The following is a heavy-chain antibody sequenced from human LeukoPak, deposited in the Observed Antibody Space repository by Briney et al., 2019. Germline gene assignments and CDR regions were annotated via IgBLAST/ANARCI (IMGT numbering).Heavy chain of an antibody. D-gene: IGHD3-22*01. CDR2: IKQDGSEK. J-gene: IGHJ3*02. CDR1: GFTFSSYW. Sequence: GGSLRLSCAASGFTFSSYWMTWVRRAPGKGLEWVANIKQDGSEKHYVDSVKGRFTISRDNAKKSLFLQMNSLRAEDTAVYYCARDTYYYDSSGYFDAFDIWGQGTMVTVSS. CDR3: ARDTYYYDSSGYFDAFDI. V-gene: IGHV3-7*01.